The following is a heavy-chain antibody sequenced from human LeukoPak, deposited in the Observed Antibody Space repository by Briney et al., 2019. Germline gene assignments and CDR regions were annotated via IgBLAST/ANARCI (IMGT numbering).Heavy chain of an antibody. Sequence: GGSLRLSCAASGFAFSTYDMHWVRQATGKGLEWVSAIGVAGDTYYPGSVKGRFTISRENAKNSLYLQMNSLRAEDAAVYYCARDHAISVAGSGLGYWGQGTLVTVSA. CDR2: IGVAGDT. CDR3: ARDHAISVAGSGLGY. CDR1: GFAFSTYD. V-gene: IGHV3-13*04. J-gene: IGHJ4*02. D-gene: IGHD6-19*01.